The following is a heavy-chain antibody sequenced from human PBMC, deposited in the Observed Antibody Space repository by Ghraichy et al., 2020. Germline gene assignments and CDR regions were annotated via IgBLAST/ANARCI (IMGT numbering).Heavy chain of an antibody. CDR2: IYYSGST. V-gene: IGHV4-59*01. Sequence: SETLSLTCTVSGGSISSYYWSWIRQPPGKGLEWIGYIYYSGSTNYNPSLKSRVTISVDTSKNQFSLKLSSVTAADTAVYYCARVSGYCSGGSCYSGWFDPWGQGTLVTVSS. CDR1: GGSISSYY. J-gene: IGHJ5*02. CDR3: ARVSGYCSGGSCYSGWFDP. D-gene: IGHD2-15*01.